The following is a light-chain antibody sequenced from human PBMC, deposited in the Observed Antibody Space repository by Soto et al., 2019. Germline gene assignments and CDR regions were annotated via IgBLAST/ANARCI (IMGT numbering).Light chain of an antibody. Sequence: EIVLTQSPGTLSLSPGERATLSCRASQSVSSSFLAWYQQKPGQAPRLLIYGASSRATGIPDRFSGSGSGTDFTLTISRLETEDVAVYYCQQYGNSPLTFGGGTKVEIK. J-gene: IGKJ4*01. V-gene: IGKV3-20*01. CDR2: GAS. CDR3: QQYGNSPLT. CDR1: QSVSSSF.